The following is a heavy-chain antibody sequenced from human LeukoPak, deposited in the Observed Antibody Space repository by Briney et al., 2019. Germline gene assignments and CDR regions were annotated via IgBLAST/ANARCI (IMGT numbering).Heavy chain of an antibody. J-gene: IGHJ4*02. D-gene: IGHD6-19*01. Sequence: GGSLRLSCAASGFTFSSYAMSWVRQAPGKGPEWVSGVSGSGSSTYYADSVKGRFTISRDNSKNTLYLQMSSLRAEDTAVYFCAKGGHSSGWYYFDYWGQGTLVTVSS. V-gene: IGHV3-23*01. CDR2: VSGSGSST. CDR1: GFTFSSYA. CDR3: AKGGHSSGWYYFDY.